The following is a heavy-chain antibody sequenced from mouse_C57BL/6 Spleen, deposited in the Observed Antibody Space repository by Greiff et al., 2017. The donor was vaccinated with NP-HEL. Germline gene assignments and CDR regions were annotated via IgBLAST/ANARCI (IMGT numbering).Heavy chain of an antibody. CDR1: GYTFTSYW. D-gene: IGHD2-4*01. V-gene: IGHV1-69*01. CDR2: IDPSDSYT. Sequence: QVQLQQPGAELVMPGASVKLSCKASGYTFTSYWMHWVKQRPGQGLEWIGEIDPSDSYTNYNQKFKGKSTLTVDKSSSTAYMQLSSLTSEDSAVYYCARSGDYDLGAMYYWGQGTSVTVSS. J-gene: IGHJ4*01. CDR3: ARSGDYDLGAMYY.